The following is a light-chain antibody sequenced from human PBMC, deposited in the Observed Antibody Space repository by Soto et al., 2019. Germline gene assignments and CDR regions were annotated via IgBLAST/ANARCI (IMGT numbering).Light chain of an antibody. CDR3: QQYNSYPYT. Sequence: DIQMTQSPSILSASVGDGVTIACRASQSVTLWLTWYQQKPGKAPKLLLYKASTLESGVPSRFRGNGSETGFTLAISSLQPDDIGTYYCQQYNSYPYTFGQGTKLESK. CDR2: KAS. J-gene: IGKJ2*01. CDR1: QSVTLW. V-gene: IGKV1-5*03.